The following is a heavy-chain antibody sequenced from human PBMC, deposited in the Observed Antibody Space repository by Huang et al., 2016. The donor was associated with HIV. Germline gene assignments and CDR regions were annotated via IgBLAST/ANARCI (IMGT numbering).Heavy chain of an antibody. CDR2: RIALCRAA. CDR3: AMSLRYQYDSRSYWGRYFDY. D-gene: IGHD3-16*01. CDR1: GGSFSAQS. V-gene: IGHV1-69*18. J-gene: IGHJ4*02. Sequence: QVQLEQSGPAVRKPGSSVKVSCQASGGSFSAQSISWVRKAPGQRFEWLGRRIALCRAAAYAQEFKGRVTMTADESTATIYMELNSLTSEDTAVYYCAMSLRYQYDSRSYWGRYFDYWGQGTLVTVSS.